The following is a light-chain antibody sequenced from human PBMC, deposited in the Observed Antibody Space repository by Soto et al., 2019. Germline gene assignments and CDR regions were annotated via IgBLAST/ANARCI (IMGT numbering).Light chain of an antibody. Sequence: QSALTQTRSVSGSPGQSVTISCTGTSSDVGGYNYVSWYQQHPGKAPKLMIYDVSKRPSGVPDRFSGSKYGNTAYLTISGLPAEDEADYYCCSYAGSYTGVFGGGTKLTVL. CDR3: CSYAGSYTGV. V-gene: IGLV2-11*01. J-gene: IGLJ3*02. CDR2: DVS. CDR1: SSDVGGYNY.